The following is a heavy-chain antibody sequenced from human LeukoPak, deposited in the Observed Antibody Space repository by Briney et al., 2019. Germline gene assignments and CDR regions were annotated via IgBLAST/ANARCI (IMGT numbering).Heavy chain of an antibody. J-gene: IGHJ4*02. D-gene: IGHD1-26*01. CDR1: GFTFSSYS. CDR2: ISSSSSYI. V-gene: IGHV3-21*01. Sequence: GGSLRLSCAASGFTFSSYSMNWVRQAPGKGLEWVSSISSSSSYIYYADSVKGRFTISRDNAKNSLYLQMNSLRAEDTTVYYCASPGYSGSYDYWGQGTLVTVSS. CDR3: ASPGYSGSYDY.